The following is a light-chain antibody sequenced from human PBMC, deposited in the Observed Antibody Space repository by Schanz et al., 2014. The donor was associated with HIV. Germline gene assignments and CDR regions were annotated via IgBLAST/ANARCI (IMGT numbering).Light chain of an antibody. CDR1: QGIRND. CDR2: AAS. J-gene: IGKJ2*01. Sequence: DIQMTQSPSTLSASVGDRVTITCRASQGIRNDLGWYQQKPGKAPKRLIYAASSLHSGVPSRFSGGGSGTAFTLTISSLQPEDFATYYCQQSYSVPQGYTFGQGTKLEIK. V-gene: IGKV1-39*01. CDR3: QQSYSVPQGYT.